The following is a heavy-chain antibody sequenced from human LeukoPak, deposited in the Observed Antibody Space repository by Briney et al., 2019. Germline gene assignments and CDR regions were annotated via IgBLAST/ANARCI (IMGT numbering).Heavy chain of an antibody. CDR3: ASRIATAGSVDY. CDR2: ISSSGSTI. J-gene: IGHJ4*02. V-gene: IGHV3-48*01. CDR1: GFTFSSYA. Sequence: PGGSLRLSCAASGFTFSSYAMSWVRQAPGKGLEWVSYISSSGSTIYYADSVKGRFTISRDNSKNTLHLQMNTLRAEDTAVYYCASRIATAGSVDYWGQGTLVTVSS. D-gene: IGHD6-13*01.